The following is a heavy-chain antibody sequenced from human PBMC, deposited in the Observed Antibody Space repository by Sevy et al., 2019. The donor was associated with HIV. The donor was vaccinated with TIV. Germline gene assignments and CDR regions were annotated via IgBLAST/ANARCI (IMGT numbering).Heavy chain of an antibody. CDR2: IKQDGSEK. CDR3: ARDQAVAWGGRGWFDP. Sequence: GGSLSLSCAVSGLTFSSYWMGWVRQAPGKGLEWVANIKQDGSEKDYVDSVKGRFTISRDNAKNSLYLQMNSLRVEDTAVYYCARDQAVAWGGRGWFDPWGQGTLVTVSS. D-gene: IGHD6-19*01. V-gene: IGHV3-7*01. J-gene: IGHJ5*02. CDR1: GLTFSSYW.